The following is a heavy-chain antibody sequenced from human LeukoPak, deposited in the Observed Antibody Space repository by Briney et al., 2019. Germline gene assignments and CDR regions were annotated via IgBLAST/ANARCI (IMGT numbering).Heavy chain of an antibody. D-gene: IGHD5-18*01. CDR2: VYTGGTT. CDR3: ARDSGYSYGSFDY. Sequence: GGSLILSCAASGFTVSSSYMNWVRQAPGKGLEWVSVVYTGGTTYFADSVKGRFTISRDNSENTLYLHRNSLRAEDTAVYYCARDSGYSYGSFDYWGQGTLVTVSS. V-gene: IGHV3-66*01. CDR1: GFTVSSSY. J-gene: IGHJ4*02.